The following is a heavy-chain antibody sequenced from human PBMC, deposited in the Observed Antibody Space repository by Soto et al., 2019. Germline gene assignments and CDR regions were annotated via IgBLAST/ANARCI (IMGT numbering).Heavy chain of an antibody. CDR2: ISGSGGST. J-gene: IGHJ4*02. Sequence: EVQLLESGGGLVQPGGSLRLSCAASGFTFSSYALSWVCQAPGTGLEWVSAISGSGGSTYYPDSVKGRCSISRDNSKNTLYLQMNILRAEDTAVYDCAKDFLGSGDHDYWGEGTLVTVSS. CDR3: AKDFLGSGDHDY. D-gene: IGHD3-10*01. CDR1: GFTFSSYA. V-gene: IGHV3-23*01.